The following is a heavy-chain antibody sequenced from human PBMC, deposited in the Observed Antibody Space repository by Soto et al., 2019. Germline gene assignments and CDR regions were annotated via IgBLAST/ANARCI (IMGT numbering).Heavy chain of an antibody. CDR1: GGTFSSYT. CDR3: ARDPLGYSNSYNWFDP. Sequence: QVQLVQSGAEVNKPGSSVKVSCKASGGTFSSYTISWVRQAPGQGLEWMGGIIPLFGTANYAQKFQGRVTITADKDTSTASMALTSLRSDDTSVYYCARDPLGYSNSYNWFDPWGQGTLVTVSS. CDR2: IIPLFGTA. D-gene: IGHD6-6*01. V-gene: IGHV1-69*06. J-gene: IGHJ5*02.